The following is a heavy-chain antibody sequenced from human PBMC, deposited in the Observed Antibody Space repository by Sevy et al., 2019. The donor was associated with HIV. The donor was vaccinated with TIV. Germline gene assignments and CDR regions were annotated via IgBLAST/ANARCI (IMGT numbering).Heavy chain of an antibody. J-gene: IGHJ3*02. Sequence: GGSLRLSCAASEFTFSSHAVSWVRQAPGKGLEWVSAISGNGEIRHDADSVRGRFTISRDNFKNTLYLQMNSLRAEDTALYYCARDGRGISAFDIWGQGTMVTVSS. CDR3: ARDGRGISAFDI. D-gene: IGHD3-3*02. V-gene: IGHV3-23*01. CDR1: EFTFSSHA. CDR2: ISGNGEIR.